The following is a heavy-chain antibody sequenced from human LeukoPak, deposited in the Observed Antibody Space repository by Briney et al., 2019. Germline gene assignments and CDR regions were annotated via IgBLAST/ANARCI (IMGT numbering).Heavy chain of an antibody. Sequence: GASVKVSCKASGHTFSTYNINWVRQATGQGLECIGWMNPNSGYTGYAPKFQGRVSMTRNTSISTVYMELSSLRSEDTAVYYCAREYGDYYSPHWIDPWGQGTLVTVSS. V-gene: IGHV1-8*01. J-gene: IGHJ5*02. CDR1: GHTFSTYN. D-gene: IGHD4-17*01. CDR3: AREYGDYYSPHWIDP. CDR2: MNPNSGYT.